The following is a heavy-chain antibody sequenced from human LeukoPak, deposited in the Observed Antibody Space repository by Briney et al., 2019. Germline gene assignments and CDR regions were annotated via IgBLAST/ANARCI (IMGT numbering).Heavy chain of an antibody. CDR3: ARGDIVVVPAAIWFDP. CDR2: IYYSGST. CDR1: GGSISSGDYY. J-gene: IGHJ5*02. Sequence: SQTLSLTCTVSGGSISSGDYYWSWIRQPPGKGLEWIGYIYYSGSTYYNPSLKSRVTISVDTSKNQFSLKLSSVTAADTAVYYCARGDIVVVPAAIWFDPWGRGTLVTVSS. D-gene: IGHD2-2*01. V-gene: IGHV4-30-4*01.